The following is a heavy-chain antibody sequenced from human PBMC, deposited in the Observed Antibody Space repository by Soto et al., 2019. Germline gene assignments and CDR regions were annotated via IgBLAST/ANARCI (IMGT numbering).Heavy chain of an antibody. J-gene: IGHJ3*02. V-gene: IGHV4-31*03. CDR3: ARGGEVVVPAARVSATRAFDI. CDR1: GGSISSGGYY. Sequence: SETLSLTCTVSGGSISSGGYYWSWIRQHPGKGLEWIGYIYYSGSTYYNPSLKSRVTISVDTSKNQFSLKLSSVTAADTAVYYCARGGEVVVPAARVSATRAFDIWGQGTMVTVSS. CDR2: IYYSGST. D-gene: IGHD2-2*01.